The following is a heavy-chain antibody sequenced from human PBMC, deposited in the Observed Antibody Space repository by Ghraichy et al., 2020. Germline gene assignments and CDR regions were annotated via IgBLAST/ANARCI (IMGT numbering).Heavy chain of an antibody. Sequence: GGSLRLSCAASGFTFSSYAMHWVRQAPGKGLEYVSAISSNGGSTYYANSVKGRFTISRDNSKNTLYLQMGSLRAEDMAVYYCAREGNTVTTSYYYYGMDVWGQGTTVTVSS. D-gene: IGHD4-17*01. CDR2: ISSNGGST. V-gene: IGHV3-64*01. CDR1: GFTFSSYA. J-gene: IGHJ6*02. CDR3: AREGNTVTTSYYYYGMDV.